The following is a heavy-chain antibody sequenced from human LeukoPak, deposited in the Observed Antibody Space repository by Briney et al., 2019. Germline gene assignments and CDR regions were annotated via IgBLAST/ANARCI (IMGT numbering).Heavy chain of an antibody. CDR2: IIPIFGTA. CDR3: ARGSGDYYYYYGMDV. Sequence: SVKVSCKASGGTFSSYAISWVRQAPGQGLEWMGGIIPIFGTANYAQKFQGRVTITADESMSTAYMELSSLRSEDTAVYYCARGSGDYYYYYGMDVWGQGTTVTVSS. CDR1: GGTFSSYA. J-gene: IGHJ6*02. V-gene: IGHV1-69*13.